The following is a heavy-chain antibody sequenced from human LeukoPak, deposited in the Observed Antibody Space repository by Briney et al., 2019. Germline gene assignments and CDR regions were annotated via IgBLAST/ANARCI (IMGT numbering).Heavy chain of an antibody. CDR1: GVSISSYY. Sequence: PSETLSLTCTVSGVSISSYYWTWIRQPPGKGLEWIGNIDYSGNTKYNPSLKSRVTISVDTSKNQFSLKLSSVTAADTAVFFCARWYYDSSGYRYFDYWGQGTLVTVSS. D-gene: IGHD3-22*01. CDR3: ARWYYDSSGYRYFDY. J-gene: IGHJ4*02. CDR2: IDYSGNT. V-gene: IGHV4-59*01.